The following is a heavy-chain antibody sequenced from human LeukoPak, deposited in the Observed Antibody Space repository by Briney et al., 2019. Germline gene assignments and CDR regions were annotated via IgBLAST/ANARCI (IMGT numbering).Heavy chain of an antibody. CDR1: GFTFSTFG. CDR3: AKPIWGAAVAGAYFDY. J-gene: IGHJ4*02. Sequence: GGSLRLSCAASGFTFSTFGMYWVRQAPGKGLEWVSFIRYDGSIKYYGDSVKGRFTISRDNSKNTLYLQMNRLRAEDTAVYYCAKPIWGAAVAGAYFDYWGQGTLVTVSS. D-gene: IGHD6-19*01. CDR2: IRYDGSIK. V-gene: IGHV3-30*02.